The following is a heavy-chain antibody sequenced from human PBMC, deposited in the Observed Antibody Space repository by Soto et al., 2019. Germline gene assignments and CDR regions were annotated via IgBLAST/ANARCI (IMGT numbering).Heavy chain of an antibody. D-gene: IGHD6-19*01. CDR2: IYYSGST. V-gene: IGHV4-59*01. CDR1: GGSISSYY. Sequence: SETLSLTCTVSGGSISSYYWSWIRQPPGKGLEWSGYIYYSGSTNYNPSLKSRVTISVDTSKNQFSLKLSSVTAADTAVYYCERGREWLVHLDYWGQGNLVTVSS. J-gene: IGHJ4*02. CDR3: ERGREWLVHLDY.